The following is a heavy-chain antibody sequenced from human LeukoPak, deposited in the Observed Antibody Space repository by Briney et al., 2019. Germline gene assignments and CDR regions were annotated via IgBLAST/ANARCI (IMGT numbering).Heavy chain of an antibody. CDR1: GGSFSGYY. Sequence: PSETLSLTCAVYGGSFSGYYWSWIRQPPGKGLEWIGEINHRGSTNYNPSLKSRVTISVDTSKNQFSLKLSSVTAADTTVYYCARVSLRMVRGVVDYWGQGTLVTVSS. V-gene: IGHV4-34*01. J-gene: IGHJ4*02. CDR3: ARVSLRMVRGVVDY. D-gene: IGHD3-10*01. CDR2: INHRGST.